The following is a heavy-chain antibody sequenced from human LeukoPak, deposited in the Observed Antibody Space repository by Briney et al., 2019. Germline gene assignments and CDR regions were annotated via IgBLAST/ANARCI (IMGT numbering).Heavy chain of an antibody. Sequence: SETLSLTCAVYGGSFSGYYWSWIRQPPGKGLEWIGEINHSGSTNYNPSLKSRVTISVDMPKSQFSLKLSSVTAADTAVYYCARGTQTYYDKAPVDYWGQGTLVTVSS. V-gene: IGHV4-34*01. CDR3: ARGTQTYYDKAPVDY. CDR2: INHSGST. J-gene: IGHJ4*02. D-gene: IGHD3-22*01. CDR1: GGSFSGYY.